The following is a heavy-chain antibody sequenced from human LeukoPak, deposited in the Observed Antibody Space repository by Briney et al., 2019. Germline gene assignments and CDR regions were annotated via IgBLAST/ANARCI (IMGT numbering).Heavy chain of an antibody. CDR3: ARAGYYDSSGYLWLDY. J-gene: IGHJ4*02. V-gene: IGHV4-59*01. CDR2: IYYSGST. Sequence: PSETLSLTCTVSGGSISSYYWSWIRQPPGKGLEWIGYIYYSGSTNYNPSLKSRVTISVDTSKNQFSLKLSSVAAADTAVYYCARAGYYDSSGYLWLDYWGQGTLVTVSS. CDR1: GGSISSYY. D-gene: IGHD3-22*01.